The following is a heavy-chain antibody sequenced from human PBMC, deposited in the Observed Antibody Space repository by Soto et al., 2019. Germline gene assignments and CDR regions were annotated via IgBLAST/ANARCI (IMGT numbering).Heavy chain of an antibody. CDR1: GFTFSSYA. V-gene: IGHV3-23*01. CDR2: ISGSGGST. J-gene: IGHJ5*02. D-gene: IGHD2-15*01. CDR3: ARRIGGNWFDP. Sequence: EVQLLESGGGSVQPGGSLRLSCAASGFTFSSYAMSWVRQAPGKGLEWVSAISGSGGSTYYADSVKGRFTVSRDNSKNTLYLQMNSLRAEDTAVYYCARRIGGNWFDPWGQGTLVTVSS.